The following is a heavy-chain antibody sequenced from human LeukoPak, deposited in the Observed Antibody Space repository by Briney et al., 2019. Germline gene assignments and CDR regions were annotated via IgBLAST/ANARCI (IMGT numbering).Heavy chain of an antibody. CDR2: IYYYGIT. V-gene: IGHV4-39*07. Sequence: SETLSLTCTVSGGSISSSIYYWGWIRQPPGKGLEWIGSIYYYGITYYNPSLKSRVTISVDTSKNQFSLKLSSVTAADTAVYYCARGGGDNSDYGGREPRVTVSS. CDR1: GGSISSSIYY. J-gene: IGHJ4*02. D-gene: IGHD4-23*01. CDR3: ARGGGDNSDY.